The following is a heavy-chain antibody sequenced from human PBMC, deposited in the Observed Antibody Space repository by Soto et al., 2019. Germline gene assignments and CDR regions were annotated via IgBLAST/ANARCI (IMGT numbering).Heavy chain of an antibody. D-gene: IGHD3-10*02. CDR3: ARELFSS. J-gene: IGHJ4*02. CDR1: GDTFNSCA. Sequence: SVKVCWKASGDTFNSCAMHSVRQAHGQRLEWMGWINAGNGNTKYSQKLQGRVTITRETSASTAYMELSSLRSEDTAVYFCARELFSSGGQGTLVTVS. V-gene: IGHV1-3*01. CDR2: INAGNGNT.